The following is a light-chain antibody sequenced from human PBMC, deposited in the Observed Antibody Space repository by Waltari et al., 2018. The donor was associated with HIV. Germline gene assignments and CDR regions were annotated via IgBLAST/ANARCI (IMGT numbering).Light chain of an antibody. CDR3: AAWDDSLNAV. V-gene: IGLV1-44*01. CDR1: NSNIATHP. CDR2: SNS. Sequence: QSVLTQPPSASGTPGQRVTISCSGSNSNIATHPVNWYQQLPGTAPKLLIYSNSRRPSGVPDRFSGSKSGTSASLAISGLQSEDEADYYCAAWDDSLNAVFGGGTKLTVL. J-gene: IGLJ2*01.